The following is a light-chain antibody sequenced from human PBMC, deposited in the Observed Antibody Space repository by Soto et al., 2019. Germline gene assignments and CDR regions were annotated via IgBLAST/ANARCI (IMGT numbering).Light chain of an antibody. CDR3: QQYNTGA. CDR1: QSVSSN. J-gene: IGKJ1*01. V-gene: IGKV3-15*01. Sequence: EIVMTQSRATLSVSPGERATLSCRASQSVSSNLAWYQQKPGQAPRLLIYGASTRATGIPARFSGSGSGTEFTLTISSLQSEDFAVYYCQQYNTGAFGQGTKVEIK. CDR2: GAS.